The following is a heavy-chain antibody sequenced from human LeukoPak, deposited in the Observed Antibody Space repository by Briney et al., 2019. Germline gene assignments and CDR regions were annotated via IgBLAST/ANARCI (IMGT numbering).Heavy chain of an antibody. Sequence: GGSLRLSCAASGFTFSDYYMSWIRQAPGKGLEWVSYISSSGSTIYYADSVKGRFTISRDNAKNSLYLQMNSLRSEDTAVYYCAAHSNYPRRNRPYYYHYMDVWGKGTTVTVSS. J-gene: IGHJ6*03. V-gene: IGHV3-11*01. CDR2: ISSSGSTI. CDR1: GFTFSDYY. D-gene: IGHD4-11*01. CDR3: AAHSNYPRRNRPYYYHYMDV.